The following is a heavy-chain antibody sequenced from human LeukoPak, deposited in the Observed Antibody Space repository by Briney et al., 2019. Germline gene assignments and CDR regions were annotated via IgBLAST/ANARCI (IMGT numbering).Heavy chain of an antibody. V-gene: IGHV3-9*01. CDR3: TKGTNAARHYFDY. Sequence: PGGSLRLSCAASGFTFDDYAMHWVRQAPGKGLGWVSGIGWNSGSIDYADSVKGRFTISRDNAKNSLYLQMNSLRAEDTALYYCTKGTNAARHYFDYWGQGTLVTVSS. D-gene: IGHD2-15*01. J-gene: IGHJ4*02. CDR2: IGWNSGSI. CDR1: GFTFDDYA.